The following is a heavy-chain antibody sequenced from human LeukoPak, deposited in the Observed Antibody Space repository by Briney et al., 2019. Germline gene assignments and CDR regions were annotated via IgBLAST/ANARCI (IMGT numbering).Heavy chain of an antibody. CDR2: MDSGGST. Sequence: GGSLRLSCAASGFTASSTYVSWVGQAAGTGLEWFSVMDSGGSTYYADSVKGRFTISRDNSKNTLNLQLQSQRLWAPAMYFCARDQPPRGDYVLYGMDVWGQGTTVTVSS. CDR1: GFTASSTY. V-gene: IGHV3-66*01. CDR3: ARDQPPRGDYVLYGMDV. J-gene: IGHJ6*02. D-gene: IGHD3-16*01.